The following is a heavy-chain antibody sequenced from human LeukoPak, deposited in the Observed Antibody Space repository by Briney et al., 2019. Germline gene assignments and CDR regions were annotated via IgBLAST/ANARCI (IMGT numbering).Heavy chain of an antibody. V-gene: IGHV3-15*01. D-gene: IGHD1-1*01. CDR2: IKRKTDGGTA. J-gene: IGHJ4*02. CDR1: GFTFSDAR. Sequence: PGGSLRLSCAVSGFTFSDARMSWVRQSPGKGLEWVGHIKRKTDGGTADYAAPVKGRFTISRGDSKNTMYLQINSLKTEDTSVYYCTTDGTTGTTLTPHDYWGQGTLVTVSS. CDR3: TTDGTTGTTLTPHDY.